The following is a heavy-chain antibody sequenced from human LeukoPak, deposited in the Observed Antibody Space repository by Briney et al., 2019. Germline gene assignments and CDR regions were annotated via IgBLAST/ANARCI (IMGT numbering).Heavy chain of an antibody. CDR2: IKQDGSDK. CDR1: GFTFTSYW. J-gene: IGHJ4*02. CDR3: TRGGHTYFY. Sequence: PGGSLRLSCAASGFTFTSYWMSWVRQAPGKGLEWVANIKQDGSDKYYVDSVKGRFTISRDNAKSSLFLQMNSLRAEDTAVYYCTRGGHTYFYWGQGTLVTVSP. D-gene: IGHD5-18*01. V-gene: IGHV3-7*05.